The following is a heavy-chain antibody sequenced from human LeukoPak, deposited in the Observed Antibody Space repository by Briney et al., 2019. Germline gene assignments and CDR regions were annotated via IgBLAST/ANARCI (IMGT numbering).Heavy chain of an antibody. D-gene: IGHD7-27*01. CDR2: IYHSGST. CDR3: ARRGWGYAFDI. V-gene: IGHV4-39*07. J-gene: IGHJ3*02. CDR1: GGSISSSSYY. Sequence: PSETLSLTCTVSGGSISSSSYYWGWIRQPPGRGLEWIGSIYHSGSTFYNPSLKSRITISVDTSKNQFSLKLSSVTAADTAVYYCARRGWGYAFDIWGQGTMVTVSS.